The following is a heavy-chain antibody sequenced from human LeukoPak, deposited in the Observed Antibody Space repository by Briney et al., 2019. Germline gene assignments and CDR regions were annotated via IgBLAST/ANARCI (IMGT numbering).Heavy chain of an antibody. J-gene: IGHJ4*02. CDR3: ARRTSWYGDY. CDR1: GYTFTSYA. CDR2: INAGNGNT. Sequence: ASVKVSCKASGYTFTSYAMHWVRQAPGQRLEWMGWINAGNGNTKYSQKFQGRVTVTTDTSTSTAYMELRSLRSDDTAVYYCARRTSWYGDYWGQGTLVTVSS. D-gene: IGHD2-2*01. V-gene: IGHV1-3*01.